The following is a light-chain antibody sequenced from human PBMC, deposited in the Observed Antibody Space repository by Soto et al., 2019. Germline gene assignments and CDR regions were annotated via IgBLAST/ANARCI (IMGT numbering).Light chain of an antibody. CDR1: QSIRNS. CDR3: QQSYGSPIN. V-gene: IGKV1-39*01. J-gene: IGKJ5*01. CDR2: SAS. Sequence: DIQGTRSHSGLSASVGDRVTISCRASQSIRNSLNWYQQRPGKPPKLLIYSASRLQSGAPSRFSGSGSGTDFTLTISSLQPEDFATYYCQQSYGSPINFGQGTRLEIK.